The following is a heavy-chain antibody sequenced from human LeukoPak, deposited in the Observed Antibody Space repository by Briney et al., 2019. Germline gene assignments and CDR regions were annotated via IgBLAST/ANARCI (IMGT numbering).Heavy chain of an antibody. D-gene: IGHD2-2*01. Sequence: GGSLRLSCSASGLIFSSYAMSWVRQAPGKGLEWVSGISWNSGSIGYADSVKGRFTISRDNAKNSLYLQMNSLRAEDMALYYCAKGVGGDIYCSSTSCWYYFDYWGQGTLVTVSS. J-gene: IGHJ4*02. CDR1: GLIFSSYA. CDR2: ISWNSGSI. V-gene: IGHV3-9*03. CDR3: AKGVGGDIYCSSTSCWYYFDY.